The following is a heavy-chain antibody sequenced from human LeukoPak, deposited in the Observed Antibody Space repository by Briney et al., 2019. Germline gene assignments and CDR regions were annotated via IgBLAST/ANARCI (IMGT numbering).Heavy chain of an antibody. V-gene: IGHV3-23*01. CDR1: GFTFSDYY. J-gene: IGHJ4*02. CDR3: AKSKFPFDADGWHGYFDF. D-gene: IGHD3-10*01. CDR2: ISGIGGNT. Sequence: PGGSLRLSCAASGFTFSDYYMSWIRQAPGKGLEWVSSISGIGGNTYYADSVKGRFTISRDNSRNTLFMQMYSLRADDTAVYYCAKSKFPFDADGWHGYFDFWGQGTLVTVSS.